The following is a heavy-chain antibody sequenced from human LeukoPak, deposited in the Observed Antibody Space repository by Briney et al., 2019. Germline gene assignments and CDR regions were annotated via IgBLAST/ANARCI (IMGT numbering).Heavy chain of an antibody. Sequence: GGSLRLSCAASGFTFSNYYMNWVRQAPGKGLEWVSSISSGSSYIYYADSLKGRFTISRDNAKNSLYLQMNSLRAEYTAVYYCATGVRGYNSALDYWGQGTLVTVSP. CDR1: GFTFSNYY. J-gene: IGHJ4*02. CDR2: ISSGSSYI. D-gene: IGHD6-19*01. V-gene: IGHV3-21*01. CDR3: ATGVRGYNSALDY.